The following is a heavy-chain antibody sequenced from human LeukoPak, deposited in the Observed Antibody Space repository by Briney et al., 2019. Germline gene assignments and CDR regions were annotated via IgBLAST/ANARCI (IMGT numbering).Heavy chain of an antibody. D-gene: IGHD2-2*01. Sequence: SETLSLTCTVSGGSISSGGYYWSWIRQHPGKGLEWIGYIYYSGSTYYNPSLKSRVTISVDTSKNQFSLKLSSVTAADTAVYYCARHRDIVVVPAASVFDPWGQGTLVTVSS. J-gene: IGHJ5*02. CDR3: ARHRDIVVVPAASVFDP. CDR2: IYYSGST. CDR1: GGSISSGGYY. V-gene: IGHV4-39*01.